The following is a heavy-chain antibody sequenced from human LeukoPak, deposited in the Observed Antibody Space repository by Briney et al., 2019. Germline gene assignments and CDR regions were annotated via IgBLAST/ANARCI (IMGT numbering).Heavy chain of an antibody. V-gene: IGHV3-74*03. J-gene: IGHJ4*02. CDR2: IHPHGRYA. Sequence: SGGSLRLSYAASGFAFSDYFMHWVRQSPEKGLVWVSDIHPHGRYAAYADSVRGRFTISRDDAKNTLYLQMNSLTSEDTAVYYCVRGTNDWKGLDYWGQGTLVTASS. CDR1: GFAFSDYF. D-gene: IGHD1-1*01. CDR3: VRGTNDWKGLDY.